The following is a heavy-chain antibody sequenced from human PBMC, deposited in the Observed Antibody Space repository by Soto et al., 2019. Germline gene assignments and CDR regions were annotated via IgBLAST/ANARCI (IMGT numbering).Heavy chain of an antibody. V-gene: IGHV3-15*01. J-gene: IGHJ4*02. CDR2: IKSKTDGATT. Sequence: GGSLRLSCAASGFPFSNYWMSWVRQAPGKGLEWVARIKSKTDGATTDYAAPLKGTFTISSDDSTNTLYLQMNSLKTVDTSVYYCTTYPHHYDCDYWGQGTLVTVSS. D-gene: IGHD3-22*01. CDR3: TTYPHHYDCDY. CDR1: GFPFSNYW.